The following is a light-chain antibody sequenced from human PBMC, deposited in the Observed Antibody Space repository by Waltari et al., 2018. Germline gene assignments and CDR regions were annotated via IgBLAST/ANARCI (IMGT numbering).Light chain of an antibody. Sequence: QSALTQPASVSGSPGQSITIFCTGTKSDVGFYNSVSWYQQHPGKAPNLLLYDVSQRPSGISNRFSGSKSGNTASLTISGLQADDEADYYCKSYTGTGSWVFGGGTKLTVL. J-gene: IGLJ3*02. CDR3: KSYTGTGSWV. V-gene: IGLV2-14*03. CDR2: DVS. CDR1: KSDVGFYNS.